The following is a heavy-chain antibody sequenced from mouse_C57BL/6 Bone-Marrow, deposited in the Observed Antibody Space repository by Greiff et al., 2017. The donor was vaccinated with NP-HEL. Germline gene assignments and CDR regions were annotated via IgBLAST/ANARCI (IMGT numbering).Heavy chain of an antibody. V-gene: IGHV1-64*01. Sequence: QVQLQQPGAELVKPGASVKLSCKASGYTFTSYWLHWVKQRPGQGLEWIGMIHPNSGSTNYNEKFKSKATLTVDKSSSTAYMQLSSLTSEDSAVYYCARRLQYYFDYWGQGTTLTVSS. CDR1: GYTFTSYW. J-gene: IGHJ2*01. CDR2: IHPNSGST. CDR3: ARRLQYYFDY. D-gene: IGHD2-13*01.